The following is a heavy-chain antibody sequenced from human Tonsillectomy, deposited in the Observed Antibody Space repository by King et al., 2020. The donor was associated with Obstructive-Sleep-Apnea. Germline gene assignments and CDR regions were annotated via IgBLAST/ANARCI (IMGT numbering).Heavy chain of an antibody. V-gene: IGHV4-30-4*01. J-gene: IGHJ2*01. CDR2: IHYSGYT. D-gene: IGHD3-22*01. Sequence: LQLQESGPGLVKPSQTLSLTCTLSGGSISSGGYFWSWIRQPPGKGLEWIGYIHYSGYTYYNPSLKSRVTISVDTSKKQFSLKLSSVTAEDTAVYYCARDRADISGYYPDWCFDLWGRGTLVTVSS. CDR1: GGSISSGGYF. CDR3: ARDRADISGYYPDWCFDL.